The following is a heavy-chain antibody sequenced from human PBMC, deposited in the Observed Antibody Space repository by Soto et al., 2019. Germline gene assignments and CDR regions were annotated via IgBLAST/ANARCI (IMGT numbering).Heavy chain of an antibody. J-gene: IGHJ5*01. CDR3: ARASPSVCCGGSCYRLDSSFDS. V-gene: IGHV1-69*01. CDR2: VIPLFKTP. CDR1: GGTFRTSG. Sequence: QVQLVQSGAEVKRPGSSVKVSCKASGGTFRTSGLAWVRQAPGQGPEWMGGVIPLFKTPKYAERFKGRLSITADESTGTVYLELSSLRSEDTAVYYCARASPSVCCGGSCYRLDSSFDSWGQGTLVFVSS. D-gene: IGHD2-15*01.